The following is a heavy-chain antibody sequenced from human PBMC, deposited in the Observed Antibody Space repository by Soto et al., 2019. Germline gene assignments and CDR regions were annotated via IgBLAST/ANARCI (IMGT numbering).Heavy chain of an antibody. V-gene: IGHV4-30-4*01. CDR3: ARGWGYYDPFEH. Sequence: PSETLSLTCTVSGSSISSGGYYWSWIRQPPGKGLEWIGYFYNSGNTDYNPSLKSRVTISGDTSKNQFSLKLSSVTAADTAVYYCARGWGYYDPFEHWGQGTLVTVSS. D-gene: IGHD3-22*01. CDR1: GSSISSGGYY. CDR2: FYNSGNT. J-gene: IGHJ4*02.